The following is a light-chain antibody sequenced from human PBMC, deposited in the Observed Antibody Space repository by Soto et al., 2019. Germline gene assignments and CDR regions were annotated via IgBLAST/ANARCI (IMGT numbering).Light chain of an antibody. CDR2: GAS. V-gene: IGKV3-15*01. J-gene: IGKJ1*01. CDR3: QQYNNWPPWT. CDR1: QSVSIN. Sequence: EIVMTQSPATLSVSPGVRATLSCRASQSVSINLAWYQQKSGRAPRLLIYGASTRATGIPARFSGSGSGTEFTRTISSLQSEDFAVYYCQQYNNWPPWTFGQGTKVEMK.